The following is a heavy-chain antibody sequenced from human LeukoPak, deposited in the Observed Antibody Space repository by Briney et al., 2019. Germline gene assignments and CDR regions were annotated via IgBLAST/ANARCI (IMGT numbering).Heavy chain of an antibody. CDR2: IKSDGSSI. D-gene: IGHD5-12*01. V-gene: IGHV3-74*01. J-gene: IGHJ4*02. Sequence: GGSLRLSCAASGXTFSSYWMHWVRQAPGKGLVWVSHIKSDGSSISYADSVKGRFTISRDNAKNTLYLQMNSLRAEDTAVYYCARDRGYTQDYWGQGTLVTVSS. CDR3: ARDRGYTQDY. CDR1: GXTFSSYW.